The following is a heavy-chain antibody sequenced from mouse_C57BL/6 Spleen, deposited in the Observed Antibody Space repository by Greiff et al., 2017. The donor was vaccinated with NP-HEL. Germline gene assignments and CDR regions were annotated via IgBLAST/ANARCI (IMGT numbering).Heavy chain of an antibody. D-gene: IGHD1-2*01. CDR1: GYTFTSYW. Sequence: QVQLQQPGAELVRPGSSVKLSCKASGYTFTSYWMHWVKQRPIQGLEWIGNIDPSDSETHYNQKFKDKATLTVDKSSSTAYMQLSSLTSEDSAVYYCARWGYGTGFAYWGQGTLVTVSA. CDR3: ARWGYGTGFAY. CDR2: IDPSDSET. V-gene: IGHV1-52*01. J-gene: IGHJ3*01.